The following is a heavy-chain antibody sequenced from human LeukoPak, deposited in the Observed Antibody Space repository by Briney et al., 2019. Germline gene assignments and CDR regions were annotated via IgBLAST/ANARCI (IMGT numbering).Heavy chain of an antibody. Sequence: PGGSLRLSCAASGFTFDDYAMHWVRQAPGKGLEWVSLISWDGGSTYYADSVEGRFTISRDNSKNSLYLQMNSLRAEGTALYYCAKSGHPRSIAAAVNMDVWGKGTTVAVSS. CDR2: ISWDGGST. D-gene: IGHD6-13*01. V-gene: IGHV3-43D*03. J-gene: IGHJ6*04. CDR3: AKSGHPRSIAAAVNMDV. CDR1: GFTFDDYA.